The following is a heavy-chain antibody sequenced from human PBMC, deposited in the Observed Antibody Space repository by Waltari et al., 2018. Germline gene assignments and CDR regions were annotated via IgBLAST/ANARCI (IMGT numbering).Heavy chain of an antibody. V-gene: IGHV4-4*02. J-gene: IGHJ4*02. CDR2: IHRSGRT. D-gene: IGHD1-26*01. CDR3: ARDRGRGLYLDS. Sequence: QMQLQQSGPGLVKPSESLSPTRPVSVDSMSGDDLWNWVRQSPGKGLEWIGQIHRSGRTNYNPSLASRVTVSIDTSNKQFALKMTSPTAADTAIYYCARDRGRGLYLDSWGQGTLVSVSP. CDR1: VDSMSGDDL.